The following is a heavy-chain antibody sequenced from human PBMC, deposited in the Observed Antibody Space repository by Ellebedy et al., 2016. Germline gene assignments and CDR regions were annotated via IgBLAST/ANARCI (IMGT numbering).Heavy chain of an antibody. J-gene: IGHJ4*02. D-gene: IGHD4-23*01. CDR3: ARLVRWDFDY. CDR1: GFTFSSYS. CDR2: ISSSSSTI. V-gene: IGHV3-48*02. Sequence: GESLKISCAASGFTFSSYSMNWVRQAPGKELEWVSYISSSSSTIYYADSVKGRFTISRDNAKNSLYLQMNSLRDEDTAVYYCARLVRWDFDYWGQGTLVTVSS.